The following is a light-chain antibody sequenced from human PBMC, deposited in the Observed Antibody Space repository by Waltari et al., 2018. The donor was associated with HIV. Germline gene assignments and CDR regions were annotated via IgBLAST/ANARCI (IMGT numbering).Light chain of an antibody. Sequence: SYELTQPPSVSVSPGQTASITCSGDRLGDKYVSWYQQKPGQSPVLVISQDFRRPSGIPERCSGSNSGNTATRTISGTQAMDEADYYCQAWDSSTTSAVFGGGTKLTVL. CDR3: QAWDSSTTSAV. CDR2: QDF. CDR1: RLGDKY. V-gene: IGLV3-1*01. J-gene: IGLJ2*01.